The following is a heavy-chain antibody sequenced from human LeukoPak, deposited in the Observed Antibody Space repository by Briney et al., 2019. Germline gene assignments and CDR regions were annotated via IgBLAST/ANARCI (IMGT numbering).Heavy chain of an antibody. CDR3: AKQTPDYGSGSYYNDV. CDR2: ISGSGGST. CDR1: GFTFSSYA. V-gene: IGHV3-23*01. J-gene: IGHJ6*02. Sequence: GGSLRLSCAASGFTFSSYAMSWVRQAPGKGLEWVSTISGSGGSTYYADSVKGRFTIPRDNSKNTLYLQMNSLRAEDTAVYYCAKQTPDYGSGSYYNDVWGQGTTVTVSS. D-gene: IGHD3-10*01.